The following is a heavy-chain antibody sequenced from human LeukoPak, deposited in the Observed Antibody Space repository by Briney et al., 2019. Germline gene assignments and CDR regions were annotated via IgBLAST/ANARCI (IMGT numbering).Heavy chain of an antibody. Sequence: PSETLSLTRTVSGGSISSYYWSWIRQPPGKGLEWIGYIYYSGSTNYNPSLKSRVTISVDTSKNQFSLKLSSVTAADTAVYYCARNYYDFWSGYYTDYYYGMDVWGQGTTVTVSS. CDR3: ARNYYDFWSGYYTDYYYGMDV. J-gene: IGHJ6*02. D-gene: IGHD3-3*01. CDR1: GGSISSYY. CDR2: IYYSGST. V-gene: IGHV4-59*01.